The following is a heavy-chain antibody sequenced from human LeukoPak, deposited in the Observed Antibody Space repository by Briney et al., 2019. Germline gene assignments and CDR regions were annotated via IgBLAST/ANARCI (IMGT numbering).Heavy chain of an antibody. V-gene: IGHV1-18*01. D-gene: IGHD3-3*01. CDR2: ISAYNGNT. Sequence: ASVKVSCKASGYTFTSYGISWVRQAPGQGLERMGWISAYNGNTNYAQKLQGRVTMTTDTSTSTAYMELRSLRSDDTAVYYCARDRLTIFGVVILPDYWGQGTLVTVSS. J-gene: IGHJ4*02. CDR3: ARDRLTIFGVVILPDY. CDR1: GYTFTSYG.